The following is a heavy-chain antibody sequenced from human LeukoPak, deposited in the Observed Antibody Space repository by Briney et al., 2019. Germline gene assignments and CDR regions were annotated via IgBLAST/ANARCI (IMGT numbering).Heavy chain of an antibody. Sequence: GGSLRLSCAASGLTFSTYSMNWVRQAPGKGLEWVSSISSSSSYMYYADSVKGRFTISRDNAKNSLYLQMNSLRAEDTAVYYCARVLTAPHDGAWGQGTLVTVSS. CDR2: ISSSSSYM. CDR1: GLTFSTYS. V-gene: IGHV3-21*01. D-gene: IGHD1-1*01. CDR3: ARVLTAPHDGA. J-gene: IGHJ5*02.